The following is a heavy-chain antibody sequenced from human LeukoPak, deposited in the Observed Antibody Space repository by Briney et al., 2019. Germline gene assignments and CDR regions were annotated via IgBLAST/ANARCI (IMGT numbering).Heavy chain of an antibody. J-gene: IGHJ6*03. V-gene: IGHV4-59*01. Sequence: SETLSLTCTVSGGSISSYYWSWIRQPPGKGLEWIGYIYYSGSTNYSPSLKSRVTISVDTSKNQFSLKLSSVTAADTAVYYCARGLIAAAGYYYYYYYMDVWGKGTTVTVSS. CDR3: ARGLIAAAGYYYYYYYMDV. CDR1: GGSISSYY. CDR2: IYYSGST. D-gene: IGHD6-13*01.